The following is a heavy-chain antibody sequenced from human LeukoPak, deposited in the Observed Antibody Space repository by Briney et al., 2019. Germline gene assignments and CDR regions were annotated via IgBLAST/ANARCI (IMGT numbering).Heavy chain of an antibody. J-gene: IGHJ4*02. CDR3: AKDTWNLYYFDY. CDR1: GFTFSSYA. Sequence: GGSLRLSCAASGFTFSSYAMSWVRQAPGKGREWGSAISGSGGSTYYADSVKGRFTISRDNSKNTLYLQMNSLRAEDTAVYYCAKDTWNLYYFDYWGQGTLVTVSS. V-gene: IGHV3-23*01. CDR2: ISGSGGST. D-gene: IGHD1-7*01.